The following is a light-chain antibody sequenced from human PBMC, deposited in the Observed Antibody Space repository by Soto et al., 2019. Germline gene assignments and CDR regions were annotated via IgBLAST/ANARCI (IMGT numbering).Light chain of an antibody. V-gene: IGKV3-15*01. CDR3: QQYNNWPPWT. J-gene: IGKJ1*01. CDR2: GAS. CDR1: QSVSNN. Sequence: EIVMTQSPATLSLSPGERATLSCRASQSVSNNLAWYQQKAGQAPRLLIYGASTRTTGIPARFSGSGSGTEFTLTISSLQSEDFAVYYWQQYNNWPPWTFGQGTKVEIK.